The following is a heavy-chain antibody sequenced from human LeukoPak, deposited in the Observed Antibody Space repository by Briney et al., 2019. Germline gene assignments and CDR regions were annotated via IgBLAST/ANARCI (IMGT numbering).Heavy chain of an antibody. D-gene: IGHD2-21*01. CDR1: GFTFSSYW. Sequence: GGSLRLSCAASGFTFSSYWMNWVRQAPGKGLEWVSSISSTGTYIYYADSMKGRFTISRDNAKNSLYLQMNGLRAEDTAIYYCARDSIGDYWGQGTLVTVSS. CDR3: ARDSIGDY. V-gene: IGHV3-21*01. J-gene: IGHJ4*02. CDR2: ISSTGTYI.